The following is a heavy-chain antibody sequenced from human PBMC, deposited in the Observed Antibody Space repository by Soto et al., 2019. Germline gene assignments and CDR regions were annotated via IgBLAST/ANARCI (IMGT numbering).Heavy chain of an antibody. CDR3: ARESGGATATLDYYYFYMDV. CDR2: MNPNSGNT. Sequence: ASVKVSCKASGYTFTSYDINWVRQATGQGLEWMGWMNPNSGNTGYAQKFQGRVTMTRNTSISTVYMELSSLRSDDTAVYYCARESGGATATLDYYYFYMDVWGKGTTVTVSS. J-gene: IGHJ6*03. V-gene: IGHV1-8*01. CDR1: GYTFTSYD. D-gene: IGHD5-12*01.